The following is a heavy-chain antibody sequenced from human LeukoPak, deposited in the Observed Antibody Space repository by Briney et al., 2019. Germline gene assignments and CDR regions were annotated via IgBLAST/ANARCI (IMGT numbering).Heavy chain of an antibody. J-gene: IGHJ4*02. D-gene: IGHD3-16*02. CDR3: GRLDYVWGSYRTIDY. V-gene: IGHV1-46*01. CDR2: INPSGGST. Sequence: ASVKVSCKASGYTFTSYYMHWVRQAPGQGLEWMGIINPSGGSTSYAQKFQGRVTMTRDTSTSTVYMELSSLRSEDTAVYYCGRLDYVWGSYRTIDYWGQGTLVTVSS. CDR1: GYTFTSYY.